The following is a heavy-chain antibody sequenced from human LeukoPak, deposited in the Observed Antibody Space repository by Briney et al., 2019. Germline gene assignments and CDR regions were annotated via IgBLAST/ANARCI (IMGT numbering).Heavy chain of an antibody. Sequence: ASVKVPCKASGYTFTGYYMHWVRQAPGQGLEWMGWMNPNSGNTGYAQKFQGRVTMTRNTSISTAYMELSSLRSEDTAVYYCARGREPGYDFWSGYFPMDVWGQGTTVTVSS. CDR2: MNPNSGNT. CDR3: ARGREPGYDFWSGYFPMDV. J-gene: IGHJ6*02. CDR1: GYTFTGYY. V-gene: IGHV1-8*02. D-gene: IGHD3-3*01.